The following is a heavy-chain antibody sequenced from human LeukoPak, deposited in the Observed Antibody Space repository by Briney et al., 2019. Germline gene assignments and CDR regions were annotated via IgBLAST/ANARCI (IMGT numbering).Heavy chain of an antibody. CDR3: AKIPSPGATFDN. CDR2: IYHSGSYYSSAT. Sequence: AETLSLTCTVSGCSISGYYLTWIRHPPGQGLEWMGYIYHSGSYYSSATKYSASLKSRVAISVDTSNNEFSLKLTSVTAADTAVSYCAKIPSPGATFDNWGQGPLVLVSS. J-gene: IGHJ4*02. D-gene: IGHD1-26*01. CDR1: GCSISGYY. V-gene: IGHV4-59*01.